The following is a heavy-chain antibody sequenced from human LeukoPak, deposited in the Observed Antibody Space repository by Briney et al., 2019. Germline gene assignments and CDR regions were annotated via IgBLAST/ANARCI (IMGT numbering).Heavy chain of an antibody. CDR2: IIPILGTA. CDR3: ARDATYYYDSSGYDY. Sequence: SVKVSCKASGGTFSSYAISWVRQAPGQGLEWMGGIIPILGTANYAQKFQGRVTITADESTSTAYMELSSLRSEDTAVYYCARDATYYYDSSGYDYWGQGTLVTVSS. V-gene: IGHV1-69*13. D-gene: IGHD3-22*01. J-gene: IGHJ4*02. CDR1: GGTFSSYA.